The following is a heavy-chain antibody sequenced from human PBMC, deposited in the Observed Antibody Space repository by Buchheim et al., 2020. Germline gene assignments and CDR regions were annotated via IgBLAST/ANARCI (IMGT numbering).Heavy chain of an antibody. Sequence: EVQLVESGGGLVQPGGSLRLSCAASGFTFSSYEMNWVRQAPGKGLEWVSYISSSGSTIYYADSVKGRCTISRDNAKNSMYLQMNSLRAEDTAVYYCARGVLRYFDWSRKQYYFDYWGQGTL. D-gene: IGHD3-9*01. CDR2: ISSSGSTI. CDR3: ARGVLRYFDWSRKQYYFDY. J-gene: IGHJ4*02. CDR1: GFTFSSYE. V-gene: IGHV3-48*03.